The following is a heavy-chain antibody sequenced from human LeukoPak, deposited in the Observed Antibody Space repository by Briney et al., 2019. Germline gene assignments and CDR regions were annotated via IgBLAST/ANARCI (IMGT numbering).Heavy chain of an antibody. CDR1: GFTFDDYA. V-gene: IGHV3-9*01. CDR3: AKAAITGTTVH. J-gene: IGHJ4*02. CDR2: ISWNSGSI. Sequence: PGGSLRLSCAASGFTFDDYAMHWVRQAPGKGLEWVSGISWNSGSIGYADSVKGRFTISRDNAKNSLYLQMNSLRAEDTAVYYCAKAAITGTTVHWGQETLVTVSS. D-gene: IGHD1-7*01.